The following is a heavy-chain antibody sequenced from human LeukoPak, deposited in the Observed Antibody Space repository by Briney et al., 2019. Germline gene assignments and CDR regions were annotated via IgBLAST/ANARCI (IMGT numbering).Heavy chain of an antibody. Sequence: ASVKVSCKASGYTFTSYYMHWVRQAPGQGLEWMGIINPSGGSTSYAQKFQGRVTMTRDMSTSTVYMELSSLRSEDTAVYYCVRLNWNVHWFDPWGQGTLVTVSS. CDR1: GYTFTSYY. J-gene: IGHJ5*02. CDR3: VRLNWNVHWFDP. CDR2: INPSGGST. V-gene: IGHV1-46*01. D-gene: IGHD1-20*01.